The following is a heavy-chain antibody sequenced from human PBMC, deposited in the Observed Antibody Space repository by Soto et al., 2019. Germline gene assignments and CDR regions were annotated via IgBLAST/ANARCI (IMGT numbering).Heavy chain of an antibody. CDR3: ANSDYYDSSGYDFFDY. J-gene: IGHJ4*02. CDR1: GFTFSSYA. Sequence: PGGSLRLSCAASGFTFSSYAMSWVRQAPGKGLEWVSAISGSGGSTYYADSVKGRFTISRDNSKNTLYLQMNSLRAEDTAVYYCANSDYYDSSGYDFFDYWGQGTLVTVSS. V-gene: IGHV3-23*01. D-gene: IGHD3-22*01. CDR2: ISGSGGST.